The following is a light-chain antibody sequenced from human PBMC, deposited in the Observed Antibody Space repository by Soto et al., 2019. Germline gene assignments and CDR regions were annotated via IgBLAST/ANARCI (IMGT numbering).Light chain of an antibody. CDR3: SSYASSSTPLYV. J-gene: IGLJ1*01. CDR2: DVS. V-gene: IGLV2-14*01. CDR1: RSDVGAYNY. Sequence: QSVLTQPASVSGAPGQSITISCAGTRSDVGAYNYVSWYQQHPGKAPKLLIYDVSNRPSGASNRFSGSKSGNTASLTISGLQAEDEADYYCSSYASSSTPLYVFGTGTKVTVL.